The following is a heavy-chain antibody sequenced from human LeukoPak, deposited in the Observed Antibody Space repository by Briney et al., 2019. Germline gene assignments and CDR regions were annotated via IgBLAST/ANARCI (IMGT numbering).Heavy chain of an antibody. J-gene: IGHJ4*02. V-gene: IGHV3-11*01. CDR1: GFTFSDYY. CDR2: ISSSGSTI. Sequence: GGSLRLSCVASGFTFSDYYMSWIRQAPGKGLEWVSYISSSGSTIYYADSVKGRFTISRDNAKNSLYLQMNSLRAEDTAVYYCARDLRMDTAMVYGYWGQGTLVTVSS. CDR3: ARDLRMDTAMVYGY. D-gene: IGHD5-18*01.